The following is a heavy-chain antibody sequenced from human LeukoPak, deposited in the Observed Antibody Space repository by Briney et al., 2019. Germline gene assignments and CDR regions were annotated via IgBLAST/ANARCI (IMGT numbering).Heavy chain of an antibody. CDR1: GFTFSSYA. J-gene: IGHJ4*02. D-gene: IGHD6-13*01. V-gene: IGHV3-23*01. CDR2: ISGSGGST. CDR3: ARPYSSSWYEFDY. Sequence: GGSLRLSCAASGFTFSSYAMSWVRQAPGKGLGWVSLISGSGGSTDYADSVKGRFTISRDNSKNTLYLQMNSLRAEDTAVYYCARPYSSSWYEFDYWGQGTLVTVSS.